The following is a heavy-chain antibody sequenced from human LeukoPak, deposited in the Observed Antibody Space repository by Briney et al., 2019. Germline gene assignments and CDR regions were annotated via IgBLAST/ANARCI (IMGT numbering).Heavy chain of an antibody. CDR2: LTNSGTST. CDR1: GFDFNTYA. V-gene: IGHV3-23*01. CDR3: AKELTRTAPIPQSGSDP. Sequence: GRSLRLSCAAAGFDFNTYAMTWVRQAPGKGLEWVSSLTNSGTSTYYADSVKGRFTISRDNSKNMLCLQMNSLRGDDMAIYYCAKELTRTAPIPQSGSDPWGQGTLVIVSS. D-gene: IGHD5-12*01. J-gene: IGHJ5*02.